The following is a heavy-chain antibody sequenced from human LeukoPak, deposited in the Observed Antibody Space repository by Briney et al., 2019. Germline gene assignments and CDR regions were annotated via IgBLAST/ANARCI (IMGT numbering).Heavy chain of an antibody. J-gene: IGHJ6*03. CDR3: ARLYTGYDSYYYYYMDV. CDR2: ISSNGGST. D-gene: IGHD5-12*01. Sequence: GGSLRLSCAASGFTFSSYAMHWVRQAPGKGLEYVSAISSNGGSTYYANSVKGRFTISRDNSKNTLYLQMGSLRAEDMAVYYCARLYTGYDSYYYYYMDVWGKGTTVTVSS. V-gene: IGHV3-64*01. CDR1: GFTFSSYA.